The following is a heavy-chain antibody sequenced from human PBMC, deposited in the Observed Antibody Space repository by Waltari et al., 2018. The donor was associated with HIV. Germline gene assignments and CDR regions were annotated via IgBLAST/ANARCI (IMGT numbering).Heavy chain of an antibody. CDR2: INHSGTT. V-gene: IGHV4-34*01. D-gene: IGHD3-9*01. CDR3: AYSYLTGSILHPF. CDR1: GGSFSGYY. J-gene: IGHJ4*01. Sequence: QEQLQQWGAGLLKPSETLSLTCAVYGGSFSGYYLNWVRQPPGKGLEWIGEINHSGTTNYNPSLKSRVTMSVDTSKRQFSLKLNSVTAADTAVYSCAYSYLTGSILHPFWGQGTLVTVSS.